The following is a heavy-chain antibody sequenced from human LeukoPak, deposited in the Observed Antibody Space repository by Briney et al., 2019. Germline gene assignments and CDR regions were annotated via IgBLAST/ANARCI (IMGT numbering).Heavy chain of an antibody. J-gene: IGHJ4*02. D-gene: IGHD2-15*01. CDR2: INTNTGNP. Sequence: ASVKVSCKASGYTFTSYAMNWVRQAPGQGLEWMGWINTNTGNPTYAQGFTGRFVFSLDTSVSTAYLQISSLKAEDTAVYYCARVNGYYCSGGSCPYQGQEIDYWGQGTLVTVSS. CDR1: GYTFTSYA. V-gene: IGHV7-4-1*02. CDR3: ARVNGYYCSGGSCPYQGQEIDY.